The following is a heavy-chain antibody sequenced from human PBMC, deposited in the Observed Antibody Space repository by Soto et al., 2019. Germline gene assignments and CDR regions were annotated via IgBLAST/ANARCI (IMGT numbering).Heavy chain of an antibody. J-gene: IGHJ4*02. CDR2: TYYRSKWYN. CDR1: GDSVSSNSAA. CDR3: ARDSSRSGIAAAGTEYYFDY. V-gene: IGHV6-1*01. Sequence: PSQTLSLTCAISGDSVSSNSAAWNWIRQSPSRGLEWLGRTYYRSKWYNDYAVSVKSRITINPDTSKNQFSLQLNSVTPEDTAVYYCARDSSRSGIAAAGTEYYFDYWGQGTLVTVSS. D-gene: IGHD6-13*01.